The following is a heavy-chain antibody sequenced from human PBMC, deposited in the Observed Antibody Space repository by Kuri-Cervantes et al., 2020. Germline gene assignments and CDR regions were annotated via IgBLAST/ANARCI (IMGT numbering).Heavy chain of an antibody. CDR3: ARDHHYYGSGSYYKGFDY. V-gene: IGHV3-7*01. CDR2: IKQDGSEK. CDR1: GFTFSSYG. Sequence: GESLKISCAASGFTFSSYGMHWVRQAPGKGLEWVANIKQDGSEKYYVDSVKGRFTISRDNAKNSLYLQMNSLRAEDTAVYYCARDHHYYGSGSYYKGFDYWGQGTLVTVSS. J-gene: IGHJ4*02. D-gene: IGHD3-10*01.